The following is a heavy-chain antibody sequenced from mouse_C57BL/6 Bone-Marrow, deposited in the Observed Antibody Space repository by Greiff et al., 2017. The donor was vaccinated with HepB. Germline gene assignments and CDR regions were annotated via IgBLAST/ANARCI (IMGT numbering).Heavy chain of an antibody. CDR3: ARDLRYAMDY. D-gene: IGHD1-1*01. Sequence: ESGAELARPGASVKLSCKASGYTLTSYGISWVKQRPGQGLEWIGEIYPRSGNTYYNEKFKGKATLTADKSSSTAYMELRSLTSEDSAVYFCARDLRYAMDYWGQGTSVTVSS. V-gene: IGHV1-81*01. CDR1: GYTLTSYG. CDR2: IYPRSGNT. J-gene: IGHJ4*01.